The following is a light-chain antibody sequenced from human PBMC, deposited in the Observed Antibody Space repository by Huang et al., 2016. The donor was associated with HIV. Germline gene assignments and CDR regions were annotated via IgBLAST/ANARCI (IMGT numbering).Light chain of an antibody. Sequence: AIRITQSPSSLSASTGDRVTITCRASQGISSYLAWYQQEPGRAARLLIYAASTLQSGVPSRFSGSGSGADFTLTISGLQSEDFVTYYCQQYYTYPRTFGQGTKLEIK. V-gene: IGKV1-8*01. CDR3: QQYYTYPRT. CDR2: AAS. J-gene: IGKJ1*01. CDR1: QGISSY.